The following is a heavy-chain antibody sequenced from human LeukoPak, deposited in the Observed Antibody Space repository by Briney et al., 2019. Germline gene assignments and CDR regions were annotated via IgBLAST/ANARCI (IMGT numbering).Heavy chain of an antibody. D-gene: IGHD2-15*01. CDR1: GGTFSSYA. J-gene: IGHJ4*02. CDR3: ARVSCSGGSCYFDY. CDR2: IIPIFGTA. Sequence: ASVKVSCKASGGTFSSYAISWVRQAPGQGLEWMGGIIPIFGTANYAQKFQGRVTMTRNTSISTAYMELSSLRSEDTAVYYCARVSCSGGSCYFDYWGQGTLVTVSS. V-gene: IGHV1-69*05.